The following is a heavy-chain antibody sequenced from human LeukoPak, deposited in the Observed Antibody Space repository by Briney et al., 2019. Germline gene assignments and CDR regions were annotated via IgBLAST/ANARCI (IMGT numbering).Heavy chain of an antibody. V-gene: IGHV3-23*01. J-gene: IGHJ4*02. CDR2: ISGSGGST. CDR1: GFTFSSYA. Sequence: GGSLRLSCAASGFTFSSYAMSWVRQAPGKGLEWVSAISGSGGSTYYADSVKGRFTISRDNAKNSLYLQMNSLRAEDTAVYYCARGMAAVYDYWGQGTLVTVSS. CDR3: ARGMAAVYDY. D-gene: IGHD6-13*01.